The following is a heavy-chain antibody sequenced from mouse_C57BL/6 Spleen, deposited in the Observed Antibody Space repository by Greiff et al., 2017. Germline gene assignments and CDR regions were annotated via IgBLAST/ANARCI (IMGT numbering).Heavy chain of an antibody. V-gene: IGHV1-81*01. CDR2: IYPRSGNT. J-gene: IGHJ2*01. Sequence: VQRVESGAELARPGASVKLSCKASGYTFPCSGISWVKQRTGQGLEWIGEIYPRSGNTYYNEKFKGKATLTADQSSSTAYMELRSLTSEDSAVYFCAGRTGTGYFDYWGQGTTLTVSS. CDR3: AGRTGTGYFDY. D-gene: IGHD4-1*01. CDR1: GYTFPCSG.